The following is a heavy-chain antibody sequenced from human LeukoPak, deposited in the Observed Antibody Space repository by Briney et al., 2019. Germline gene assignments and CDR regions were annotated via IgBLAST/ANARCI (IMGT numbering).Heavy chain of an antibody. CDR2: ISYDGSNK. J-gene: IGHJ4*02. CDR3: AKDRGYSYGIDY. V-gene: IGHV3-30*18. CDR1: GFTFSSYG. Sequence: GGSLRLSCAASGFTFSSYGMHWVRQAPGKGLEWVAVISYDGSNKYYADSVKGRFTISRDNSKNTLYLQMNSLRAEDTAVYHCAKDRGYSYGIDYWGQGTPVTVSS. D-gene: IGHD5-18*01.